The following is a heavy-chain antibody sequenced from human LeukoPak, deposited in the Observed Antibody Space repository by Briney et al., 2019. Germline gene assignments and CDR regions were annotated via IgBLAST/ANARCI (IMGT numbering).Heavy chain of an antibody. CDR1: GFTFSSYE. CDR2: ISSSGSTI. J-gene: IGHJ3*02. D-gene: IGHD6-6*01. CDR3: ARRSAARDAFDI. Sequence: GGSLRLSCAASGFTFSSYEMNWVRQAPGKGLEWVSYISSSGSTIYYADSVKGRFTISRDNAKNTLYLQMNSLRAEDTAVYYCARRSAARDAFDIWGQGTMVTVSS. V-gene: IGHV3-48*03.